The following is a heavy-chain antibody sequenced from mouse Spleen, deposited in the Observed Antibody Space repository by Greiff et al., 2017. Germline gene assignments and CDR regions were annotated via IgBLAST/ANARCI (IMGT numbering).Heavy chain of an antibody. Sequence: QVQLKQSGPGLVQPSQSLSITCTVSGFSLTSYGVHWVRQSPGKGLEWLGVIWRGGSTDYNAAFMSRLSITKDNSKSQVFFKMNSLQADDTAIYYCAKKILLYDYDGAMDYWGQGTSVTVSS. CDR2: IWRGGST. CDR3: AKKILLYDYDGAMDY. J-gene: IGHJ4*01. CDR1: GFSLTSYG. V-gene: IGHV2-5*01. D-gene: IGHD2-4*01.